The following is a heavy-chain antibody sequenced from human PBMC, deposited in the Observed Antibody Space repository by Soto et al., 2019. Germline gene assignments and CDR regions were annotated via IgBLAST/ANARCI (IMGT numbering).Heavy chain of an antibody. CDR3: AKGGRFLEWPLQIYYMDV. CDR2: ISYDGSNK. Sequence: GGSLRLSCAASGFTFSSYGMHWVRQAPGKGLEWVAVISYDGSNKYYADSVKGRFTISRDNSKNTLYLQMNSLRAEDTALFYCAKGGRFLEWPLQIYYMDVWGKGTTVTVSS. J-gene: IGHJ6*03. CDR1: GFTFSSYG. V-gene: IGHV3-30*18. D-gene: IGHD3-3*01.